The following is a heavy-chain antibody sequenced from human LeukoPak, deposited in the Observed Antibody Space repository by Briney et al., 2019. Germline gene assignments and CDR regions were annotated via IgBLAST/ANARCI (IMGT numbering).Heavy chain of an antibody. CDR3: ARHKGVAGALGLFDY. CDR1: GYSFSNYW. J-gene: IGHJ4*02. V-gene: IGHV5-51*01. CDR2: IYPGDSDT. D-gene: IGHD6-19*01. Sequence: GESLKISCEGSGYSFSNYWIAWVRQMPGKGLEWMGIIYPGDSDTRYSPSFQGQVTISADKSISTAYLQWSSLKASDTAMYYCARHKGVAGALGLFDYWGQGTLVTVPS.